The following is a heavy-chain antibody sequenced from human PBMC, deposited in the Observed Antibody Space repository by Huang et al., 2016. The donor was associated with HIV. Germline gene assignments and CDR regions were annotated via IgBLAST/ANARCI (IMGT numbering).Heavy chain of an antibody. D-gene: IGHD3-22*01. J-gene: IGHJ4*02. CDR1: GGSVSSGDYY. Sequence: QVHLQESGPGLVKPSETLSLTCTVSGGSVSSGDYYWSWVRQPQGKGLEWIAYAYYDGSTNHNPSLESRLSMSVDTSRNQFSLKLRSVTAADTAVYYCSRINYAKTTYYLDFDFWGQGTLVTVSS. V-gene: IGHV4-61*08. CDR2: AYYDGST. CDR3: SRINYAKTTYYLDFDF.